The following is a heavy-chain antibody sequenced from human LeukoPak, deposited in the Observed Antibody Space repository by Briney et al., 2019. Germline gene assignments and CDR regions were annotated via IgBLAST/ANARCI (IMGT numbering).Heavy chain of an antibody. CDR1: GCTFTGYY. D-gene: IGHD2-2*01. Sequence: GASVKVSCKASGCTFTGYYMHWVRQAPGQGLEWMGWINPNSGGTNYAQKFQGRVTMTRDTSISTAYMELSRLRSDDTAVYYCARNPIVVVPAAIIYYYYMDVWGKGTTVTVSS. J-gene: IGHJ6*03. CDR2: INPNSGGT. V-gene: IGHV1-2*02. CDR3: ARNPIVVVPAAIIYYYYMDV.